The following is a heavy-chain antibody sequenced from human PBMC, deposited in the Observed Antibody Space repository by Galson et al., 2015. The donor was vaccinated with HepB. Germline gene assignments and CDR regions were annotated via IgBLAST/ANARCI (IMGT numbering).Heavy chain of an antibody. CDR2: IHPSSGST. CDR1: GYILTNYD. Sequence: SVKVSCKASGYILTNYDMHWVRQAPGQGLEWMGIIHPSSGSTTYAQEFQGRVTMTRDTSTYTVFMELSSLRSEDTAVYFCARAYSSSSGLDYWGQGTLVTVSS. V-gene: IGHV1-46*01. D-gene: IGHD6-6*01. CDR3: ARAYSSSSGLDY. J-gene: IGHJ4*02.